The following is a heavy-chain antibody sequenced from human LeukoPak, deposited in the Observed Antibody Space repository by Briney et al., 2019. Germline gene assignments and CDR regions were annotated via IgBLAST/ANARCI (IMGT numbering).Heavy chain of an antibody. CDR1: GFTFSSYA. V-gene: IGHV3-30-3*01. CDR2: ISYDGSNK. Sequence: PGGSLRLSCAASGFTFSSYAMHWVRQAPGKGLEWVAVISYDGSNKYYADSVKGRFTISRDNSKNTLYLQMNSLRAEDTAVYYCAGGSALPWGQGTLVTVSS. D-gene: IGHD3-16*01. J-gene: IGHJ5*02. CDR3: AGGSALP.